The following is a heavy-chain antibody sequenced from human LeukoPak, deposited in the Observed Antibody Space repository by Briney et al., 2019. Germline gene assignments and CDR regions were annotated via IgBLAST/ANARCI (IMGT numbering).Heavy chain of an antibody. CDR3: ARDAYSSGWSSYYYGMDV. Sequence: SETLSLTCTVSGASVSSTTYSWVWIRQPPGRGLDWIGIIYYSGNTYYNPSLKSRVTISVATSRNQFSLKLSSVTAADTAVYYCARDAYSSGWSSYYYGMDVWGQGTTVTVSS. D-gene: IGHD6-19*01. CDR1: GASVSSTTYS. J-gene: IGHJ6*02. CDR2: IYYSGNT. V-gene: IGHV4-39*07.